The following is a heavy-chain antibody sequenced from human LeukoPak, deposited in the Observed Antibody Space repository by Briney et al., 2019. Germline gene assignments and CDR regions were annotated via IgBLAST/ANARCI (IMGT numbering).Heavy chain of an antibody. J-gene: IGHJ3*02. V-gene: IGHV3-66*01. CDR2: IYSGGST. CDR3: ARDRIAAGGGAFDI. D-gene: IGHD6-13*01. Sequence: GGSLRPSCAASGFTVSSNYMSWVRQAPGKGLEWVSVIYSGGSTYYADSVKGRFTISRDNSKNTLYLQMNSLRAEDTAVYYCARDRIAAGGGAFDIWGQGTMVTVSS. CDR1: GFTVSSNY.